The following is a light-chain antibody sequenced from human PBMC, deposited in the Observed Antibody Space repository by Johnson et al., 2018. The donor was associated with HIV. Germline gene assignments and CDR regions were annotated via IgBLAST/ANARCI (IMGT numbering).Light chain of an antibody. CDR3: VTWDTSLSAYV. CDR1: SSNIGNNS. J-gene: IGLJ1*01. V-gene: IGLV1-51*01. Sequence: QSVLTQPPSVSAAPGQKVTISCSGSSSNIGNNSVSWCQRLPGTAPKLLIHDTDERPPGIPDRFSGSKSGTSATLGITGLLTGDEAAYHCVTWDTSLSAYVFGTGTTVTVL. CDR2: DTD.